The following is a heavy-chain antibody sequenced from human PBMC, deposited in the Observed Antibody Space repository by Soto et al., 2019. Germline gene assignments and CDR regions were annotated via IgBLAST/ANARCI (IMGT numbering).Heavy chain of an antibody. D-gene: IGHD3-3*01. J-gene: IGHJ5*02. CDR1: GYTFTSNG. V-gene: IGHV1-3*01. CDR3: ARGLQFLEYLALDP. Sequence: GASVKVSCKASGYTFTSNGIHWVRQAPGQRLEWMGWINGDNGNTQYSQKFQGRVTITRDTSASTAYMELSSLISEDTAVFYCARGLQFLEYLALDPWGQGTLLTVSS. CDR2: INGDNGNT.